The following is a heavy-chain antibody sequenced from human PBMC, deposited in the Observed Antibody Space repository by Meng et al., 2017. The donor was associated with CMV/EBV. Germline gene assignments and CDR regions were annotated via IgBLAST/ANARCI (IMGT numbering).Heavy chain of an antibody. D-gene: IGHD1-26*01. Sequence: SCKASGYTFTSYYMHWVRQAPGQGLKWMGIVNPSGGSTSYAQKFQGRVTMTRDTSTSTVYMELSSLRSEDTAVYYCARGDKRSYWGYWGQGTLVTVSS. J-gene: IGHJ4*02. CDR3: ARGDKRSYWGY. CDR2: VNPSGGST. V-gene: IGHV1-46*01. CDR1: GYTFTSYY.